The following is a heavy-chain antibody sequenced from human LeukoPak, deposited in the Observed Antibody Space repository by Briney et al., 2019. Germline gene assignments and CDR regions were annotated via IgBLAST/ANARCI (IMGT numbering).Heavy chain of an antibody. CDR3: ARGGSSSIQDAFDI. CDR1: GGSISSSNW. Sequence: PSETLSLTCAVSGGSISSSNWWSWVRQPPGKGLEWTGEIYHSGSTYYNPSLKSRVTISVDTSKNQFSLKLSSVTAADTAVYYCARGGSSSIQDAFDIWGQGTMVTVSS. CDR2: IYHSGST. D-gene: IGHD6-6*01. V-gene: IGHV4-4*02. J-gene: IGHJ3*02.